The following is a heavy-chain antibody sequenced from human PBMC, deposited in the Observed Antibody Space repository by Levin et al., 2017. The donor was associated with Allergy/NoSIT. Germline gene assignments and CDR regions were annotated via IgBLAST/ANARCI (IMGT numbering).Heavy chain of an antibody. Sequence: SQTLSLPCAISGDSVSSTSAAWHWIRQSPSRGLEWLGRTYYRSKWYNDYAVSVKSRITINPDTSKNQFSLQLNSVTPEDTAVYYCARASKDQNTIAGRGGNWFDPWGQGTLVTVSS. CDR2: TYYRSKWYN. CDR1: GDSVSSTSAA. D-gene: IGHD3-10*01. CDR3: ARASKDQNTIAGRGGNWFDP. V-gene: IGHV6-1*01. J-gene: IGHJ5*02.